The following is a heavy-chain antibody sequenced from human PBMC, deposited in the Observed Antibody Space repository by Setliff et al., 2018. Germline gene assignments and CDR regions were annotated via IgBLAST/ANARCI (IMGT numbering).Heavy chain of an antibody. Sequence: SETLSLTCTVPGGSISSGDYYWSWIRQPPGKGLEWIGYIYYSGSTYYNPSLKSRVTISVDTSKNQFSLKLSSVTAADTAVYYCAGWFGELYGFDPWGQGTLVTVSS. CDR2: IYYSGST. V-gene: IGHV4-30-4*08. J-gene: IGHJ5*02. CDR1: GGSISSGDYY. CDR3: AGWFGELYGFDP. D-gene: IGHD3-10*01.